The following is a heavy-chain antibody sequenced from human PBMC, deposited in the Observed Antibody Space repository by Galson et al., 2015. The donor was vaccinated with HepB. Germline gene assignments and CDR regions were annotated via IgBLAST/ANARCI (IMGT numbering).Heavy chain of an antibody. D-gene: IGHD7-27*01. Sequence: SLRLSCAASGFTFSSYGMHWVRQAPGKGLEWVAVISYDGSNKYYADSVKGRFTISRDNSKNTLYLQMNSLRAEDTAVYYCASWTQLGSPRGWGQGTLVTVSS. V-gene: IGHV3-30*03. J-gene: IGHJ4*02. CDR2: ISYDGSNK. CDR1: GFTFSSYG. CDR3: ASWTQLGSPRG.